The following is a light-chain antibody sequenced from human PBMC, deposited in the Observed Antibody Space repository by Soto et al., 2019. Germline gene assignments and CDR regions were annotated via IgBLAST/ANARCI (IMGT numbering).Light chain of an antibody. CDR2: GAS. CDR1: QSVYSN. J-gene: IGKJ4*01. Sequence: ETVMTQSPATLSVSPGERATLSCRASQSVYSNLAWYQQKPGQAPRLLIYGASTRATGLPARFSGSGSGTEFTLTISSLQPEDFAVYYCQQYQSWPLTFAGGTKVEI. CDR3: QQYQSWPLT. V-gene: IGKV3-15*01.